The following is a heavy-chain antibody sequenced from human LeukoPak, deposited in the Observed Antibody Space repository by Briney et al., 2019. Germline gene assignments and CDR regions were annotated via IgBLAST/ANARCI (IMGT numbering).Heavy chain of an antibody. Sequence: NSSETLSLTCTVSGGSISSYYWSWIRQPPGKGLEWIGYIYYSGSTNYNPSLKSRVTISVDTSKNQFSLKLSSVTAADTAVYYCAREILINSSRWYYFDYWGQGTLVTVSS. J-gene: IGHJ4*02. CDR3: AREILINSSRWYYFDY. V-gene: IGHV4-59*01. CDR1: GGSISSYY. D-gene: IGHD6-13*01. CDR2: IYYSGST.